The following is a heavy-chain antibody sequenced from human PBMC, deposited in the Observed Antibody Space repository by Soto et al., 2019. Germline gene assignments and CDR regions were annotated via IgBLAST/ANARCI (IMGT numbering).Heavy chain of an antibody. V-gene: IGHV3-74*01. CDR3: ARDDSSSPSW. CDR2: LSNDGSNT. D-gene: IGHD6-13*01. J-gene: IGHJ4*02. CDR1: GFAFGNYW. Sequence: GGSLRLSCAASGFAFGNYWMHWVRQAPGQGLVWVARLSNDGSNTAYADSVKGRFTISRDNAKNTLYLQMNSLRAEDTAIYYCARDDSSSPSWWGQGTLVTVSS.